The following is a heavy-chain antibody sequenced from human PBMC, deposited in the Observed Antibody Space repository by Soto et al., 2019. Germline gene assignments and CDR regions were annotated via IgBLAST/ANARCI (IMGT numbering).Heavy chain of an antibody. J-gene: IGHJ4*02. D-gene: IGHD6-19*01. CDR2: INHSGST. V-gene: IGHV4-34*01. CDR1: GGSFSGYY. Sequence: QVQLQQWGAGLLKPSETLSLTCAVYGGSFSGYYWSWIRQPPGKGLEWIGEINHSGSTNYNPSLKSRVTISEDPSKNQFSLKLSSVTAADTAVYYCARADGYSSGWYPFDYWGQGTLVTVSS. CDR3: ARADGYSSGWYPFDY.